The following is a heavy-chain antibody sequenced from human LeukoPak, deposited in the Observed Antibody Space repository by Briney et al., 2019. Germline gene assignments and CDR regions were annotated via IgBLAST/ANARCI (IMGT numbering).Heavy chain of an antibody. CDR3: ARVRGGTYNHYFDY. CDR2: IYYAGST. D-gene: IGHD5-24*01. CDR1: GGSINSYY. Sequence: TPSETLSLTCTVSGGSINSYYWSWLRQPPGKGLEWIGYIYYAGSTNYNPSLKSRITISVDTSKNQFSLKLTSITAADTAVHYCARVRGGTYNHYFDYWGQETLVTVSS. V-gene: IGHV4-59*01. J-gene: IGHJ4*02.